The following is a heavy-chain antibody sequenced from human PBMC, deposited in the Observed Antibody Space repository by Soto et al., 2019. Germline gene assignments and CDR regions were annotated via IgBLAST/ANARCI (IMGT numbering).Heavy chain of an antibody. D-gene: IGHD1-1*01. Sequence: EVQLLESGGGLVQPGGSQRLSCAASGFTFSNYAMSWVRQAPGKGLEWVSGISGSGGVTYYSDSVKGRFTISRDNLKNTLYLQMNSLRVEDTAVYYCAKDSDLAYKPQWFAPWGQGTLVPVSS. CDR2: ISGSGGVT. CDR3: AKDSDLAYKPQWFAP. V-gene: IGHV3-23*01. J-gene: IGHJ5*02. CDR1: GFTFSNYA.